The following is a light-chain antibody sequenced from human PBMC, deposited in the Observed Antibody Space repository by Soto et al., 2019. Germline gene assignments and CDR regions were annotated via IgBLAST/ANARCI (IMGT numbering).Light chain of an antibody. CDR2: GAT. Sequence: IQMTQSPSSVSAAVGDRVTITCRASQVISSWLAWYQQRPGTAPKLLIYGATTLRSGVPSRFSGSESGTLFTLTITSLQPEDSATYYCPQASSFPLTFGGGTKVEIQ. CDR1: QVISSW. CDR3: PQASSFPLT. V-gene: IGKV1-12*01. J-gene: IGKJ4*01.